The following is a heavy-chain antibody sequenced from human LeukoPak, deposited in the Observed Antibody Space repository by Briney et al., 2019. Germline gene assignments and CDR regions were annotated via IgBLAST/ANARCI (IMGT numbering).Heavy chain of an antibody. J-gene: IGHJ4*02. CDR2: ISSSSSST. CDR3: ARDKGYCSGGSCYVLDY. V-gene: IGHV3-21*01. Sequence: PGGSLRLSCTASGFTFSNFWMGWVRQAPGKGLEWVSSISSSSSSTYYADSVKGRFTISRDNAKNSLYPQTNSLSAEDTAVYYCARDKGYCSGGSCYVLDYWGQGTLVTVSS. D-gene: IGHD2-15*01. CDR1: GFTFSNFW.